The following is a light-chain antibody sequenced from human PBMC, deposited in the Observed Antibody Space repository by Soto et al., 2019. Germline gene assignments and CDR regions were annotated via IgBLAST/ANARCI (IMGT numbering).Light chain of an antibody. V-gene: IGKV1-33*01. CDR3: QHYDSLPLT. CDR2: DAS. J-gene: IGKJ4*01. CDR1: QNINIY. Sequence: DIQMTQSPSSLSASVGDRVTITCRASQNINIYLNWYQQQPGKAPKLLIYDASNLQAGVPSRFSGSGSGTDFTFTISSLQPEDIATYYCQHYDSLPLTFGGGTKVELK.